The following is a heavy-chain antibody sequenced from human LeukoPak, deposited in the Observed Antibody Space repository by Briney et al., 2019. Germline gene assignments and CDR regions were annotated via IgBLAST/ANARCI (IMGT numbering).Heavy chain of an antibody. J-gene: IGHJ6*02. D-gene: IGHD2-15*01. Sequence: SQTLSLTCVISVDSVSSNSATWNWIRQSPSRGLEWLGRTYYRSKWYNDYIVSVKSRITINPDTSKNQFSLQLNSVTPEDTAVYYCARESCSGGNCPYGMDVWGQGTTVTVSS. CDR2: TYYRSKWYN. V-gene: IGHV6-1*01. CDR3: ARESCSGGNCPYGMDV. CDR1: VDSVSSNSAT.